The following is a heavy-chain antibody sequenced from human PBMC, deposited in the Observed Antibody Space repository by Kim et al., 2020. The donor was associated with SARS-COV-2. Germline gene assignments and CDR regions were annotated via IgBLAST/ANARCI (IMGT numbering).Heavy chain of an antibody. CDR2: INPSGGST. CDR1: GYTFTSYY. V-gene: IGHV1-46*01. Sequence: ASVKVSCKASGYTFTSYYMHWVRQAPGQGLEWMGIINPSGGSTSYAQKFQGRVTMTRDTSTSTVYMELSSLRSEDTAVYYCARDRPIVVVTATYYGMDVWGQGTTVTVSS. J-gene: IGHJ6*02. CDR3: ARDRPIVVVTATYYGMDV. D-gene: IGHD2-21*02.